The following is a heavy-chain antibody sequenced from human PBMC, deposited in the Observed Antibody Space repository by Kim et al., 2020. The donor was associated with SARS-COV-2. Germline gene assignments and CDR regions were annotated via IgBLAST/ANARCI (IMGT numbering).Heavy chain of an antibody. Sequence: GGSLRLSCAASGFTVSSNYMSWVRQAPGKGLEWVSVIYSGGSTYYADSVKGRFTISRDNSKNKLYLQMNSLRAEDTAVYYCASVSGGYVSCGMDVWGQGTPVTVSS. J-gene: IGHJ6*02. CDR1: GFTVSSNY. D-gene: IGHD1-26*01. CDR3: ASVSGGYVSCGMDV. V-gene: IGHV3-66*01. CDR2: IYSGGST.